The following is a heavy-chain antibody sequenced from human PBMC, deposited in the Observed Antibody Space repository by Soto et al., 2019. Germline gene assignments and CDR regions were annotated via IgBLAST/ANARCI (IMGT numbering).Heavy chain of an antibody. V-gene: IGHV1-69*01. CDR3: ARDLNRAIHY. CDR1: GGTFGRNT. D-gene: IGHD2-21*01. Sequence: QVHLVQSAAEVKKPGSSVRVSCTVSGGTFGRNTIVWVRQAPEQGLECMGHIVPIFGTFKSAQKFQGRVTFTADESTTTAYMDLSSLTSEDTAVYFCARDLNRAIHYWGQGTLVTVSS. CDR2: IVPIFGTF. J-gene: IGHJ4*02.